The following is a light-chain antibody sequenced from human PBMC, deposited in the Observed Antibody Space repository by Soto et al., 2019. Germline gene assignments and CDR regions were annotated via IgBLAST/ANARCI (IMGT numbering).Light chain of an antibody. J-gene: IGLJ1*01. Sequence: QSALTQPASVSGSRGQSITISCTGTSSDVGAYNFVSWYQQHPGKLPKLMIFDVRRRPSGVSDRFSGSKSGNTASLTISGAQDEDEGDYYCSSYTSSSTHVFGSGTKLTVL. CDR2: DVR. CDR3: SSYTSSSTHV. V-gene: IGLV2-14*03. CDR1: SSDVGAYNF.